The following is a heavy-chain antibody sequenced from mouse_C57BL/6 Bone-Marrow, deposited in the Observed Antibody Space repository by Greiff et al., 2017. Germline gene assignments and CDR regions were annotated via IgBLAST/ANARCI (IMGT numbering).Heavy chain of an antibody. V-gene: IGHV1-76*01. CDR3: ARGWLRFAY. CDR1: GYTFPDYY. Sequence: VQLVESGAELVRPGASVKLSCKASGYTFPDYYINWVTQRPGQGLEWIARIYPGSGTTYYNEKFKGKATLTAEKSSSTANMQLSSLTSEDSAVYFCARGWLRFAYWGQGTLVTVSA. CDR2: IYPGSGTT. D-gene: IGHD2-3*01. J-gene: IGHJ3*01.